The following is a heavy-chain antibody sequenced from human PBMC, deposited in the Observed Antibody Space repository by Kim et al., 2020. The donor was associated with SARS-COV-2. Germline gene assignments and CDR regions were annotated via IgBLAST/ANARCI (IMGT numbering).Heavy chain of an antibody. CDR3: ARDPSDRIGSNYGMDV. J-gene: IGHJ6*02. CDR1: GFTVSSNY. Sequence: GGSLRLSCAASGFTVSSNYMSWVRQAPGKGLEWVSVIYSGGSTYYADSVKGRFTISRDNSKNTLYLQMNSLRAEDTAVYYCARDPSDRIGSNYGMDVWGQGTTVTVSS. D-gene: IGHD3-3*02. CDR2: IYSGGST. V-gene: IGHV3-66*01.